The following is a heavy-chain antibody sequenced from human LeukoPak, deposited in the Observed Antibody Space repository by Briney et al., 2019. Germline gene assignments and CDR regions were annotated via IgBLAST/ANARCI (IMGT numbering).Heavy chain of an antibody. J-gene: IGHJ4*02. CDR1: GGSISSYY. D-gene: IGHD6-13*01. Sequence: SETLSLTCTVSGGSISSYYWSWIRQPAGKGLEWIGRIYTSGSTNYNPSLKSRVTISVDTSKNQFSLKLSSVTAADTAVYYCARSGYSSSWYLGYFDYWGQGTLVTVSS. CDR2: IYTSGST. V-gene: IGHV4-4*07. CDR3: ARSGYSSSWYLGYFDY.